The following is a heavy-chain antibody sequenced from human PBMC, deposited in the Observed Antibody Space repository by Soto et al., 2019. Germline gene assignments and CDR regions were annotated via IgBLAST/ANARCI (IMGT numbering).Heavy chain of an antibody. CDR3: ARDKRVWGFPLYFDY. D-gene: IGHD3-16*01. Sequence: QVQLVESGGGVVQPGRSLRLSCAASGFTFSSYAMHWVRQAPGKGLEWVAVISYDGSNKYYADSVKGRFTISRDNSENTLYLQMNSLRAEDTAVYYCARDKRVWGFPLYFDYWGQGTLVTVSS. J-gene: IGHJ4*02. CDR1: GFTFSSYA. CDR2: ISYDGSNK. V-gene: IGHV3-30-3*01.